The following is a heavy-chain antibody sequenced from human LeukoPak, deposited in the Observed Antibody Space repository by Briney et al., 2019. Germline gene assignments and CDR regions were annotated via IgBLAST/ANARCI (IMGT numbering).Heavy chain of an antibody. CDR1: GFTFSSYA. CDR2: ISGSGGST. Sequence: GGSLRLSCAASGFTFSSYAMSWVRQAPGKGLEWVSAISGSGGSTYYADSVKGRFTISRDNSKNTLYLQMNSLRAEDTAVYYCTTDPSYCSGGSCLSAFDIWGQGTMVTVSS. CDR3: TTDPSYCSGGSCLSAFDI. D-gene: IGHD2-15*01. V-gene: IGHV3-23*01. J-gene: IGHJ3*02.